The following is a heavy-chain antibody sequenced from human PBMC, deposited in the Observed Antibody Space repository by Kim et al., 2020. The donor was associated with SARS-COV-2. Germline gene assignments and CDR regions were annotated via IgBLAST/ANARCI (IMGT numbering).Heavy chain of an antibody. J-gene: IGHJ5*01. D-gene: IGHD2-15*01. CDR2: ISYDGSNK. V-gene: IGHV3-30*04. CDR3: ARAAEYCSGGSCYYNWF. CDR1: GFTFSSYA. Sequence: GGSLRLSCAASGFTFSSYAMHWVRQAPGKGLEWVAVISYDGSNKYYADSVKGRFTISRDNSKNTLYLQMNSLRAEDTAVYYCARAAEYCSGGSCYYNWF.